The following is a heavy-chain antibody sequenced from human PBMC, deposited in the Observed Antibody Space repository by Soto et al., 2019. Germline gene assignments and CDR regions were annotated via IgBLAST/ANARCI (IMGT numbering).Heavy chain of an antibody. CDR3: AGGFVVVPAASDAFDI. Sequence: QVQLVQSGAEVKKPGSSVKVSCKASGGTFSSYAISWVRQAPGQGLEWMGGIIPIFGTANYAQKFQGRVTITADKSTSTAYMELNSLRSEDTAVYYCAGGFVVVPAASDAFDIWGQGTMVTVSS. J-gene: IGHJ3*02. CDR2: IIPIFGTA. D-gene: IGHD2-2*01. CDR1: GGTFSSYA. V-gene: IGHV1-69*06.